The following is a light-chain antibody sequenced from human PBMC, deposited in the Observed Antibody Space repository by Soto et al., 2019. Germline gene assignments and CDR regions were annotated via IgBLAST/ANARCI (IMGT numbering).Light chain of an antibody. Sequence: DIHMTQSPSTLSASVGDRVIITCRASQSISSWLAWYQQKPGKAPNLLIYKTSALISGVPSRFSGSGSGAEFTLTISSLQPDDFATYYCQQYDNDSWTFGQGTKVEIK. CDR1: QSISSW. V-gene: IGKV1-5*03. J-gene: IGKJ1*01. CDR3: QQYDNDSWT. CDR2: KTS.